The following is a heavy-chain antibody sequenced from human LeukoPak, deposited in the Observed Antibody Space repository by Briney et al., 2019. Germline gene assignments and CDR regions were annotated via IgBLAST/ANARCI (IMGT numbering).Heavy chain of an antibody. CDR2: ISYDGSNK. V-gene: IGHV3-30*03. J-gene: IGHJ3*02. D-gene: IGHD3-3*01. Sequence: GGSLRLSCAVSGFTFSSYGMHWVRQAPGKGLEWVAFISYDGSNKYYADSVKGRFTISRDNAKNSLYLQMNSLRAEDTAVYYCARGDVLRFLEWLLGDAFDIWGQGTMVTVSS. CDR1: GFTFSSYG. CDR3: ARGDVLRFLEWLLGDAFDI.